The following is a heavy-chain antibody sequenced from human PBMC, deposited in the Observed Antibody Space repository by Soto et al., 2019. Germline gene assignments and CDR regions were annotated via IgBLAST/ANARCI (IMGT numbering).Heavy chain of an antibody. Sequence: ASVKVSCKASGYTFTSYGISWVRQSPGQGLEWMGWISAYNGNTNYAQKLQGRVTMTTDTSTSTAYMELRSLRSDDTAVYYCARIRDPYYDFWSGYALDYWGQGTLVTVSS. CDR1: GYTFTSYG. CDR3: ARIRDPYYDFWSGYALDY. CDR2: ISAYNGNT. J-gene: IGHJ4*02. V-gene: IGHV1-18*01. D-gene: IGHD3-3*01.